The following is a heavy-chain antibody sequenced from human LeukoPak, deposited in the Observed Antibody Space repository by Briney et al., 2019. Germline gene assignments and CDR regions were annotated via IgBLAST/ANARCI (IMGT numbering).Heavy chain of an antibody. Sequence: GGSLRLSCAASGFTFSDYYMSWIRQAPGKGLEWVSYISSSGNTIYYADSAKGRFTISRDNAKNSLYLQMNSLRAEDTAVYYCAKVAGYSYVYPFDYWGQGTLVTVSS. CDR2: ISSSGNTI. J-gene: IGHJ4*02. D-gene: IGHD5-18*01. CDR1: GFTFSDYY. V-gene: IGHV3-11*01. CDR3: AKVAGYSYVYPFDY.